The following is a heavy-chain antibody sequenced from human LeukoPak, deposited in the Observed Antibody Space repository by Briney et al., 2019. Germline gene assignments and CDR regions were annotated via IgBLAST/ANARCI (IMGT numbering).Heavy chain of an antibody. V-gene: IGHV4-34*01. J-gene: IGHJ5*02. Sequence: SETLSLTCAVDGGCFGGYYWSWIRQPPGKGLEWIGEINHSGSTDYNPSLKSRVTISVDTSKNQFSLKLSSVTAADTAVYYCARTVHYYGSGSPPFDPWGQGTLVTVSS. D-gene: IGHD3-10*01. CDR3: ARTVHYYGSGSPPFDP. CDR1: GGCFGGYY. CDR2: INHSGST.